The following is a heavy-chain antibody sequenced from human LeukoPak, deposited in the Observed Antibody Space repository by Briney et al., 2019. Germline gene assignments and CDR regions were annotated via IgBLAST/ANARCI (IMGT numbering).Heavy chain of an antibody. CDR3: ARGRVSSSTWHSTYYYYFYMDV. J-gene: IGHJ6*03. CDR2: ISWDGGST. CDR1: GFTFDDYT. Sequence: GGSLRLSCAASGFTFDDYTMHWVRQAPGKGLEWVSLISWDGGSTYYADSVKGRFTISRDNSKNSLYLQMNSLRAEDTAVYFCARGRVSSSTWHSTYYYYFYMDVWGKGTTVTVSS. V-gene: IGHV3-43*01. D-gene: IGHD4-11*01.